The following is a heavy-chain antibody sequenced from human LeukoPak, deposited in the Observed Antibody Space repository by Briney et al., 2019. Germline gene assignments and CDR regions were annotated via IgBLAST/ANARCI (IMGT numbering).Heavy chain of an antibody. J-gene: IGHJ3*01. CDR3: ARRFCSSSSCFGGDAFDV. V-gene: IGHV5-51*01. CDR2: IYPGDSDT. Sequence: GESQKISCKASGYTFTSYWIGWVRQMPGKGLEWMGIIYPGDSDTIYGPSFQGQVTISADKSISTAYLQWSSLKASDTAMYYCARRFCSSSSCFGGDAFDVWGQGTMVTVSS. CDR1: GYTFTSYW. D-gene: IGHD2-2*01.